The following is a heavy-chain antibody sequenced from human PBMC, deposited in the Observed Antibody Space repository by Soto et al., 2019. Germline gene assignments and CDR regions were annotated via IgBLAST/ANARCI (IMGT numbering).Heavy chain of an antibody. CDR1: GFTFSSYS. J-gene: IGHJ3*02. D-gene: IGHD5-12*01. CDR3: ARVRDSGYDYLAFDS. Sequence: GGSLRLSCAASGFTFSSYSMNWVRQAPGKGLEWVSSISSSSSYIYYADSVKGRFTISRDNAKNSLYLQMNSLRAEDTAVYYCARVRDSGYDYLAFDSWGQGTMVTVSS. V-gene: IGHV3-21*01. CDR2: ISSSSSYI.